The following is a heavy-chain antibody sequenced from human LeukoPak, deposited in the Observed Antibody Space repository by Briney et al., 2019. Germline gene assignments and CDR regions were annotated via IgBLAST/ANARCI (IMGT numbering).Heavy chain of an antibody. Sequence: ASVKVSCKASGGTFSSYAISWVRQAPGQGLEWMGRIIPIFGTANYAQKFQGRVTITTDESTSTAYMELSSLRSEDTAVYYCATTPLGLITMVRGNFDYWGQGTLVTVSS. CDR1: GGTFSSYA. V-gene: IGHV1-69*05. CDR3: ATTPLGLITMVRGNFDY. D-gene: IGHD3-10*01. J-gene: IGHJ4*02. CDR2: IIPIFGTA.